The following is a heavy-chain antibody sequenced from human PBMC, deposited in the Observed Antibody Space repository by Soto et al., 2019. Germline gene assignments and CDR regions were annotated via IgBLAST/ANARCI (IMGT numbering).Heavy chain of an antibody. V-gene: IGHV4-39*01. CDR2: IYYSGST. CDR3: ERHAYGGNGAGPEYYFDY. Sequence: XTLSLICTVSGGSLSSSGYYWGWIRQPPGKGLEWIGSIYYSGSTYYNPSLKSRVTIYVDTSKNQFSLKLSSVTAEDTAVYYCERHAYGGNGAGPEYYFDYRGQGTLGTVS. J-gene: IGHJ4*02. CDR1: GGSLSSSGYY. D-gene: IGHD4-17*01.